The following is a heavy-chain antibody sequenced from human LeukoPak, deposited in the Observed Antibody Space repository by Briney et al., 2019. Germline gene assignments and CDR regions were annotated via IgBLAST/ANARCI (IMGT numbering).Heavy chain of an antibody. CDR1: GYTFNTYG. J-gene: IGHJ5*02. V-gene: IGHV1-18*04. CDR2: INTNNGNT. CDR3: ARKACTDGCYRFDP. Sequence: GASEKVSCKASGYTFNTYGICWVRQAPGQGPEWMGWINTNNGNTNYAQKFQGRVTMTTDTSTSTAYMEVRSLRSDDTAVYYCARKACTDGCYRFDPWGQGTLVTVTS. D-gene: IGHD2-8*01.